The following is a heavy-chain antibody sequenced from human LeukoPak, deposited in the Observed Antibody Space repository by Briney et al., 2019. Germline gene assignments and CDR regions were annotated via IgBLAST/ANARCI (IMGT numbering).Heavy chain of an antibody. CDR3: AVKRGGYCSSTSCYFSHGVDV. CDR2: IIPIFGTA. D-gene: IGHD2-2*01. J-gene: IGHJ6*04. V-gene: IGHV1-69*13. CDR1: GGTFSSYA. Sequence: ASVKVSSKASGGTFSSYAISWVRQAPGQGLEWMGGIIPIFGTANYAQKFQGRVTITADESTSTAYMELSSLRFEDTAVCYCAVKRGGYCSSTSCYFSHGVDVWGKGTTVTVSS.